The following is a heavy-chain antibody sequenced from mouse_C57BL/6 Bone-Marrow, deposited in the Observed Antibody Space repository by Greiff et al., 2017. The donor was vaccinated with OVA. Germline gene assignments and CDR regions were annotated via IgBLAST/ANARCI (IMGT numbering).Heavy chain of an antibody. Sequence: EVQLVESGGGLVQPGGSLKLSCAASGFTFSDYGMAWVRQAPRKGPEWVAFISNLAYSIYYADTVTGRFTISRENAKNTLYLEMSSLRSEDTAVYYCARLPNYYGSSYAMDYWGQGTSVTVSS. CDR1: GFTFSDYG. CDR3: ARLPNYYGSSYAMDY. V-gene: IGHV5-15*01. J-gene: IGHJ4*01. D-gene: IGHD1-1*01. CDR2: ISNLAYSI.